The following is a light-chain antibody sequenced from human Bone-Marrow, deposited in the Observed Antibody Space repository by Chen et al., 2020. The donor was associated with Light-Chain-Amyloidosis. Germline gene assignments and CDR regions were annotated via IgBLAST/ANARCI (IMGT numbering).Light chain of an antibody. J-gene: IGKJ3*01. V-gene: IGKV1-9*01. CDR2: AAS. CDR1: QGISSY. CDR3: QQLNSYPPFT. Sequence: IQLTQSPSSLSASVGDRVTIPCRASQGISSYLAWYQQKPGKAPKLLIYAASTLQSGVPSRFSGSGSGTDFTLTISSLQPEDFATYYCQQLNSYPPFTFGPGTKVDI.